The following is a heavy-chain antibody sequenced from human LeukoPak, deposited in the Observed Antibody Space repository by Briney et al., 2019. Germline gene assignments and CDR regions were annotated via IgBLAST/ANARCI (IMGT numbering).Heavy chain of an antibody. Sequence: GSLRLSCAASGFTFSSYSMNWVRQAPGKGLEWVSSISSSSSYIYYADSVKGRFTISRDNAKNSLYLQMNSLRAEDTAVYYCARASGTQLSHRLTWGQGTMVTVSS. CDR2: ISSSSSYI. D-gene: IGHD5-18*01. J-gene: IGHJ3*01. CDR1: GFTFSSYS. CDR3: ARASGTQLSHRLT. V-gene: IGHV3-21*01.